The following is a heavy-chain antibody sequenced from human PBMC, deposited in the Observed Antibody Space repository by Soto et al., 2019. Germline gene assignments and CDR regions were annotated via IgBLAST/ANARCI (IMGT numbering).Heavy chain of an antibody. Sequence: EVQLVESGGGLVQPGGSLRLSCAASGFTVSSNYMSWVRQAPGKGLEWVSVIYSGGSTYYADSVKGRFTISRDNSKNTLYLQMNSLRAEDTAVYYCARGPPLDDGDPGHDAFDIWGQGTMVTVSS. V-gene: IGHV3-66*01. CDR3: ARGPPLDDGDPGHDAFDI. J-gene: IGHJ3*02. D-gene: IGHD4-17*01. CDR1: GFTVSSNY. CDR2: IYSGGST.